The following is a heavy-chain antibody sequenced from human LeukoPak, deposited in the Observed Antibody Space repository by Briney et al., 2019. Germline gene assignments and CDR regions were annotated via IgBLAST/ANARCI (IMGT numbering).Heavy chain of an antibody. D-gene: IGHD3-3*01. CDR2: IIPIFGTA. CDR1: GGTFSSYA. Sequence: SVKVPCKASGGTFSSYAISWVRQAPGQGLEWMGGIIPIFGTANYAQKFQGRVTITADESTSTAYMELSSLRSEDTAVYYCARDHVTHKGLGYDPYYYYYGMDVWGQGTTVTVSS. CDR3: ARDHVTHKGLGYDPYYYYYGMDV. V-gene: IGHV1-69*01. J-gene: IGHJ6*02.